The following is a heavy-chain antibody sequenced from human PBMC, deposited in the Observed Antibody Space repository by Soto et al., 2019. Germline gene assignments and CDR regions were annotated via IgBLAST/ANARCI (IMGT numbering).Heavy chain of an antibody. J-gene: IGHJ6*03. CDR2: IYHSGST. CDR1: SGSISSSNW. D-gene: IGHD3-10*01. CDR3: ARTTMVRGVEDNYYYYYMDV. Sequence: SETLSLTCAVSSGSISSSNWWSWVRQPPGKGLEWIGEIYHSGSTNYNPSLKSRVTISVDKSKNQFSLKLSSVTAADTAVYYCARTTMVRGVEDNYYYYYMDVWGKGTTVTVSS. V-gene: IGHV4-4*02.